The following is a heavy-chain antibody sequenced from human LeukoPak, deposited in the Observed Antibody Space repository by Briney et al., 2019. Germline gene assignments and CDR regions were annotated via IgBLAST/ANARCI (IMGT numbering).Heavy chain of an antibody. CDR1: GGSISSGGYY. V-gene: IGHV4-31*03. CDR3: ASYYYDSSGYLRSGAFDI. J-gene: IGHJ3*02. Sequence: SQTLSLTCTVSGGSISSGGYYWSWIRQHPGKGLEWIGNIYYSGSTYYNPSLKGRVTISVDTSKNQFSLKLSSVTAADTAVYYSASYYYDSSGYLRSGAFDIWGQGAMVSVSS. CDR2: IYYSGST. D-gene: IGHD3-22*01.